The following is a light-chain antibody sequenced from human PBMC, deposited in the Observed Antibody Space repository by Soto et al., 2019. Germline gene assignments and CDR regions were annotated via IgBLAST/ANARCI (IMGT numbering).Light chain of an antibody. Sequence: MLLTQSPATLTVSPGERAPLSCRASQSVSSNLAWYQQKPGQAPRLLIYGASTRATGIPARFSGSGSGTEFTLTISSLQSEDFVVYYCQQYNNWPLTFGQGTKVDVK. CDR1: QSVSSN. V-gene: IGKV3-15*01. J-gene: IGKJ1*01. CDR2: GAS. CDR3: QQYNNWPLT.